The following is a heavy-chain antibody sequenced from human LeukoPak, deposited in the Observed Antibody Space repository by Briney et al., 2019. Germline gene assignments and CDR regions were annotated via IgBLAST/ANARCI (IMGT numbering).Heavy chain of an antibody. Sequence: ASVTVSCNASGYTFTDYFIHWVRQAPGQGLEWMGWIRPNSGDTHYAQRFQGRVTMTRDTSVSTAHMELSSLRSDDTAIYYCARNYGHNSKYFDFWGQGTLVTVSS. CDR2: IRPNSGDT. CDR1: GYTFTDYF. D-gene: IGHD4-17*01. CDR3: ARNYGHNSKYFDF. V-gene: IGHV1-2*02. J-gene: IGHJ4*02.